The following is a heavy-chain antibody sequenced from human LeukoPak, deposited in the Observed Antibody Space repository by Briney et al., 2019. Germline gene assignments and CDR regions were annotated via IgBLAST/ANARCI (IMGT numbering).Heavy chain of an antibody. D-gene: IGHD6-19*01. CDR2: IKQDGSEK. CDR1: GFTFSNYW. Sequence: GGSLRLSCAASGFTFSNYWMTWVRQAPGKGLEWEGNIKQDGSEKYYMDSMKGRFTISRDNAKNSLYLQMNSLRAEDTAVYYCAKDLLGQWPTVFDYWGQGTLVTVSS. V-gene: IGHV3-7*01. J-gene: IGHJ4*02. CDR3: AKDLLGQWPTVFDY.